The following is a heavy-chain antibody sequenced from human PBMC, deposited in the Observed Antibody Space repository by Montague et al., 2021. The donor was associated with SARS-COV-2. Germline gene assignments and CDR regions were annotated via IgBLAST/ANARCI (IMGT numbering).Heavy chain of an antibody. CDR2: IYYSGST. V-gene: IGHV4-39*01. J-gene: IGHJ6*02. CDR1: GGSISSSGYY. CDR3: ARHYGVVVPAAIYYYYGMDV. D-gene: IGHD2-2*02. Sequence: SETLSLTCTVSGGSISSSGYYWVGIRQPPGKGLEWIGSIYYSGSTYYNPSLKSRVTISVDTSKDQFSLTLSSVTAADTAVYYCARHYGVVVPAAIYYYYGMDVWGQGTTVTVSS.